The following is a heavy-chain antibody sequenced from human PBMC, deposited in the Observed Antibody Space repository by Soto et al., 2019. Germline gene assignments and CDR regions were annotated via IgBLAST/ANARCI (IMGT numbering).Heavy chain of an antibody. Sequence: EASVKVSCKASGYTFTSYAMHWVRQAPGQRLEWMGWINAGNGNTKYSQKFQGRVTITRDTSASTAYMELSSLRSEDTAVYYCARDPSSAAQDYYYYMDVWGKGTTVTVSS. J-gene: IGHJ6*03. D-gene: IGHD6-13*01. CDR3: ARDPSSAAQDYYYYMDV. CDR2: INAGNGNT. CDR1: GYTFTSYA. V-gene: IGHV1-3*01.